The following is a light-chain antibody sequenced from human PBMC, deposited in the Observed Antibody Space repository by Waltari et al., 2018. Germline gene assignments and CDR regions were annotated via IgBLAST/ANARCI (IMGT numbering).Light chain of an antibody. CDR1: QSIGTN. CDR2: AAS. J-gene: IGKJ1*01. Sequence: DIQMTQSPSSLSASVGDRVPVTCRASQSIGTNFNWYQQNPGKAPNLLVYAASSLQSGVPSMFSGSGSGTDFTLTISSLQPEDFATYYCQQNYNPPPTFGQGTKVEIK. CDR3: QQNYNPPPT. V-gene: IGKV1-39*01.